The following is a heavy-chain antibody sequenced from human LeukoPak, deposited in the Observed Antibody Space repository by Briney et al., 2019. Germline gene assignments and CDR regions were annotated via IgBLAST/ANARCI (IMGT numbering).Heavy chain of an antibody. Sequence: GGSLRLSCAASGFTFSGYWMHWVRQAPGKGLVWVSRIDSDGSSTGYADFVKGRFTISRGNAKNTLYLQVNSLTAEDTAVYYCASGKSFNSGWYRVDCWGQGTLVTVSS. D-gene: IGHD6-19*01. CDR1: GFTFSGYW. V-gene: IGHV3-74*01. CDR2: IDSDGSST. CDR3: ASGKSFNSGWYRVDC. J-gene: IGHJ4*02.